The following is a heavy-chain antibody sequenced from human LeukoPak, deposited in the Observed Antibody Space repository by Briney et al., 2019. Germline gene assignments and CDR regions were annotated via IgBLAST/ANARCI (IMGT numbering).Heavy chain of an antibody. J-gene: IGHJ4*02. D-gene: IGHD3-22*01. Sequence: PSETLSLTCTVSGYSISSGYYWGWIRQPPGKGLEWIGNISYSGSTYYNPSLKSRVTISVDTSKNQFSLKLSSVTAADTAVYYCASLRDSSGYREQKFDHWGQGTLVTVSS. CDR1: GYSISSGYY. CDR2: ISYSGST. V-gene: IGHV4-38-2*02. CDR3: ASLRDSSGYREQKFDH.